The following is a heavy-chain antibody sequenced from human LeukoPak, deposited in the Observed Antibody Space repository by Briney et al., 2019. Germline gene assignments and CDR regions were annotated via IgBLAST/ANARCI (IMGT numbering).Heavy chain of an antibody. J-gene: IGHJ3*02. V-gene: IGHV1-18*01. CDR1: GYTFTSYG. Sequence: ASVKVSCKASGYTFTSYGISWVRQAPGQGLEWMGWISAYNGNTNYAQKLQGRVTMTTDTSTSTAYMELRSLRSDDTAVYYCARGYYYDSSGYYYAYAFDIWGQGTMVTVSS. D-gene: IGHD3-22*01. CDR2: ISAYNGNT. CDR3: ARGYYYDSSGYYYAYAFDI.